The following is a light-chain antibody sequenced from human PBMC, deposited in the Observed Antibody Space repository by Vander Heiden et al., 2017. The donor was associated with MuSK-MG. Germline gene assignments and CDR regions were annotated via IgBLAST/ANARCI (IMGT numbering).Light chain of an antibody. V-gene: IGLV1-40*01. Sequence: QSVLTQPPSVSGAPGQRVTISCTGSSSNIGAGYDVHWYHQLPGTAPKLLIFGNNNRPSGVPDRFSGSKSGTSGSLVITGLQAEDEADYYCQSYDISLSTWVFGGGTRLTVL. J-gene: IGLJ3*02. CDR2: GNN. CDR3: QSYDISLSTWV. CDR1: SSNIGAGYD.